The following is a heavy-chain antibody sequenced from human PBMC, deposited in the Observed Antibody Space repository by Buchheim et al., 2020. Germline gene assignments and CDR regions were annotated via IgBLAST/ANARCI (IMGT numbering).Heavy chain of an antibody. CDR1: GYRFSDYY. Sequence: QVQLMQSGAEVKKPGASVKVSCKASGYRFSDYYMHWVRQAPGQGLEWMGWINPNSGGTNSAQNFKGRVTMTRDTSISTVYMELSRLRPDDTAVYYCARDLEGGTDYWGQGTL. V-gene: IGHV1-2*02. J-gene: IGHJ4*02. D-gene: IGHD3-16*01. CDR3: ARDLEGGTDY. CDR2: INPNSGGT.